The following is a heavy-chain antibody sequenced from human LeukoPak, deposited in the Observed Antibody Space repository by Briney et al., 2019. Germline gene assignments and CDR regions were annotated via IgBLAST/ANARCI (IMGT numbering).Heavy chain of an antibody. V-gene: IGHV3-23*01. Sequence: PGGSLRLSCAASGFTFSSYAMSWVRQAPGKGLEWVSAISGSGGSTYYADSVKGRFTISRDNSKNTLYLQMNSLRAEDTAVYYCAKGSYYYDSSGYSTPTDYWGQGTLVTVSS. J-gene: IGHJ4*02. CDR2: ISGSGGST. CDR1: GFTFSSYA. D-gene: IGHD3-22*01. CDR3: AKGSYYYDSSGYSTPTDY.